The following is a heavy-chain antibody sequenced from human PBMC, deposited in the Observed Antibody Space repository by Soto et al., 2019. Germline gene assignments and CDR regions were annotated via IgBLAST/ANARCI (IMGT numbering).Heavy chain of an antibody. CDR2: ISYDGSNK. J-gene: IGHJ6*02. CDR3: ARVEMATLYYYYYGMDV. CDR1: GFTFSSYG. D-gene: IGHD5-12*01. V-gene: IGHV3-30*03. Sequence: QVQLVESGGGVVQPGRSLRLSCAASGFTFSSYGMHWVRQAPGKGLEWVAGISYDGSNKYYADSVKGRFTISRDNSKNTLYLQMNSPRAEDTVVYYCARVEMATLYYYYYGMDVWGQGATGTGSS.